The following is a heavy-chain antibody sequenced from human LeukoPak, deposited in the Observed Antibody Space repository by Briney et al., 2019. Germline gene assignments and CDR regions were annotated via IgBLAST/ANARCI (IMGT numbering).Heavy chain of an antibody. CDR2: IPSGGSTI. Sequence: PGGSLRLSCAASGFTFSKYTMHWVRQAPGMGLEWVSYIPSGGSTIFYADSVKGRFTISRDNAKNSLYLQMNSLRADDAAVYYCARSGTTSLFDYWGQGTLVTVSS. D-gene: IGHD1-14*01. V-gene: IGHV3-48*04. J-gene: IGHJ4*02. CDR3: ARSGTTSLFDY. CDR1: GFTFSKYT.